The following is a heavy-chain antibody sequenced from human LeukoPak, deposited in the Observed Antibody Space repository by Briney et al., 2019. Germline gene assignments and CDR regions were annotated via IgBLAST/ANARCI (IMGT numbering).Heavy chain of an antibody. CDR1: VGSISSYY. J-gene: IGHJ3*02. D-gene: IGHD3-10*02. V-gene: IGHV4-59*01. CDR3: ARVFGSAFDI. Sequence: SETLSLTCTVWVGSISSYYWSWLRQPPGKGLEWIGYIYYSGSTNYNPSLKSRVTISVDTSKNQFSLKLRSVTAADTAVYYCARVFGSAFDIWGQGEMVTVSS. CDR2: IYYSGST.